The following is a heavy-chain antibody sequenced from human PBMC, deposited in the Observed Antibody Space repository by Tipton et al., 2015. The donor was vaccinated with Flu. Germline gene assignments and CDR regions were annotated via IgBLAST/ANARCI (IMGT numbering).Heavy chain of an antibody. Sequence: TLSLTCAVSGYSISSGHYWGWLRQPPGKGLEWIGSIYLSGSTYYNPSLKSRITISVYTSKNQFSLKLSSVTAADTAVYYCARDQGPGYCSGGTCSYDYWGQGSLVTVSS. CDR3: ARDQGPGYCSGGTCSYDY. CDR2: IYLSGST. V-gene: IGHV4-38-2*02. D-gene: IGHD2-15*01. J-gene: IGHJ4*02. CDR1: GYSISSGHY.